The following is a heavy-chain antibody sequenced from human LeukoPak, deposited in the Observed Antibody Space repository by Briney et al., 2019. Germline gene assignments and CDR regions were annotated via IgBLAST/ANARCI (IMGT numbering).Heavy chain of an antibody. CDR2: NSGST. CDR3: ARRSEYSGSTDY. V-gene: IGHV4-39*01. CDR1: GGSISSSSYY. Sequence: PSETLSLTCTVSGGSISSSSYYWGWIRQPPGKGLEWIGSNSGSTYYNPSLKSRVTISVDTSKNQFFLKLSSVTAADTAVYYCARRSEYSGSTDYWGQGTLVTVSS. D-gene: IGHD5-12*01. J-gene: IGHJ4*02.